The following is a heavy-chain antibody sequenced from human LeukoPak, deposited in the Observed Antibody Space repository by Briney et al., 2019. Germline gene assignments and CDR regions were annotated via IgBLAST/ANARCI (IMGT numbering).Heavy chain of an antibody. CDR3: ARRQYCSSTSCYSYYYYYYMDV. CDR2: MNPNSGNT. J-gene: IGHJ6*03. Sequence: GASVKVSCKASGYTFTSYDINWVRQATGQGLEWMGWMNPNSGNTGYAQKFQGRVTMARNTSISTAYMELSSLRSEDTGVYYCARRQYCSSTSCYSYYYYYYMDVWGKGTTVTVSS. D-gene: IGHD2-2*02. V-gene: IGHV1-8*01. CDR1: GYTFTSYD.